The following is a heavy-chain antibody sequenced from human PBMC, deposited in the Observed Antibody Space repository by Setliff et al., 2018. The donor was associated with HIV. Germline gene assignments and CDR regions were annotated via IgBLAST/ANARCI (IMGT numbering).Heavy chain of an antibody. J-gene: IGHJ3*02. Sequence: GESLKISCKGSGYSFTSNWIGWVRQMPGKGLEWMGIIYPGDSDARYSPSFQGQVTISVDESISTAYLQWSSLKASDTAFYYCARFYGSYDVGGFDIWGQGTKVTVSS. V-gene: IGHV5-51*01. D-gene: IGHD3-16*01. CDR3: ARFYGSYDVGGFDI. CDR1: GYSFTSNW. CDR2: IYPGDSDA.